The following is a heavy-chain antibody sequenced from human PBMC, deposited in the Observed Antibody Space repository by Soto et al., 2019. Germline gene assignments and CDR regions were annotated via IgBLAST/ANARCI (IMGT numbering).Heavy chain of an antibody. D-gene: IGHD1-26*01. J-gene: IGHJ3*02. CDR2: IYYSGST. CDR1: GGSISSGDYY. Sequence: QVQLQESGPGLVKPSQTLSLTCTVSGGSISSGDYYWSWIRQPPGKGLERIGYIYYSGSTYYTPSLKNRVTISVDTSKNQFSLKLSSVTAGDTAVYYCARSGDGLLAFDIWGQGTMVTVSS. V-gene: IGHV4-30-4*01. CDR3: ARSGDGLLAFDI.